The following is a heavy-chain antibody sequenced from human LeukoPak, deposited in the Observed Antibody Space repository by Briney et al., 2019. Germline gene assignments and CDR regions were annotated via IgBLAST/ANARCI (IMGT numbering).Heavy chain of an antibody. CDR3: ARGSAVTRAMRAFDV. CDR2: INSDGT. J-gene: IGHJ3*01. CDR1: GFTFSYYW. V-gene: IGHV3-74*03. Sequence: GGSLRLSCAASGFTFSYYWMHWVRQAPEKGLVWVSRINSDGTTYADSVKGRFTISRDNAKNTLYLQMNSLRAEDTAVYYCARGSAVTRAMRAFDVWGQGTMVTVSS. D-gene: IGHD4-17*01.